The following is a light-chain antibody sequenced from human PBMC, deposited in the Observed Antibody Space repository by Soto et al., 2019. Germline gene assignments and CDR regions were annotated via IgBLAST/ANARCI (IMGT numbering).Light chain of an antibody. J-gene: IGKJ1*01. CDR1: QSLLHSNGYNY. Sequence: DIVMTQSPLSLPVTPGEPASISCRSSQSLLHSNGYNYLDWYLQKPGQSPQLLIYLGSNRASGVSDRVSGSGSGTAFTMKISRVEAEDVGVYYCMQPLQSWTFGQGTKVEIK. CDR3: MQPLQSWT. V-gene: IGKV2-28*01. CDR2: LGS.